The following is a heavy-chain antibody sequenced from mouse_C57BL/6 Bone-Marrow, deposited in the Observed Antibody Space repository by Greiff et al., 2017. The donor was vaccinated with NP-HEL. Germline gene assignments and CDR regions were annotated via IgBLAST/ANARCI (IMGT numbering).Heavy chain of an antibody. Sequence: EVQLQQSGPELVKPGASVKISCKASGYTFTDYYMNWVKQSHGKSLEWIGDINPNNGGTSYNQKFKGKATLTVDKSSSTAYMELRSLTSEDSAVYYCARWGGNYEGYWGQGTTLTVSS. CDR2: INPNNGGT. J-gene: IGHJ2*01. V-gene: IGHV1-26*01. CDR3: ARWGGNYEGY. D-gene: IGHD2-1*01. CDR1: GYTFTDYY.